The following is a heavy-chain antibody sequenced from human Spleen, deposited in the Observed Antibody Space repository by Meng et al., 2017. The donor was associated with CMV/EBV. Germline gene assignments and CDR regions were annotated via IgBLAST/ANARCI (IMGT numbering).Heavy chain of an antibody. CDR2: INRDGSNT. V-gene: IGHV3-74*01. Sequence: GGSLRLSCAASVFTFSNYWMHWVRQVPGKGLVWVSRINRDGSNTAYADSVKGRFTISRDNAKDTLYLQMNSLRAEDTAVYYCAKDIRKGGGGVDYWGQGTLVTVSS. CDR3: AKDIRKGGGGVDY. D-gene: IGHD2-15*01. J-gene: IGHJ4*02. CDR1: VFTFSNYW.